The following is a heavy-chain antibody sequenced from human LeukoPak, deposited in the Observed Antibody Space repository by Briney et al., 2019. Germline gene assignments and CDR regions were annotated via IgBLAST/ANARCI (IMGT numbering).Heavy chain of an antibody. CDR3: ARGGGLDV. Sequence: SETLSLTCAVYGGSFSGYYWSWVRQPPGKGLEWIGEIYHSGSTNYNPSLKSRVTISVDKSKNQFSLKLSSVTAADTAVYFCARGGGLDVWGQGATVTVSS. J-gene: IGHJ6*02. V-gene: IGHV4-34*01. CDR2: IYHSGST. CDR1: GGSFSGYY.